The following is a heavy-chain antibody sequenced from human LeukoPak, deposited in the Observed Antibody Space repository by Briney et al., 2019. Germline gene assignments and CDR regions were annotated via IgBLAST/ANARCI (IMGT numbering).Heavy chain of an antibody. CDR3: ARGWLAETTVVTPYNY. J-gene: IGHJ4*02. CDR2: INPSGGST. D-gene: IGHD4-23*01. Sequence: AASVKVSCKASGYTLTSYYMHWVRQAPGQGLEWMGIINPSGGSTSYAQKFQGRVTITAVESMSTAYMELSSLRSEDTAVYYCARGWLAETTVVTPYNYWGQGTLVTVSS. CDR1: GYTLTSYY. V-gene: IGHV1-46*01.